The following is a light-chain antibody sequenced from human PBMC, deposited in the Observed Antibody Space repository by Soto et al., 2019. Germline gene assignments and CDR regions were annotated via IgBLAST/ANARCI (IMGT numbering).Light chain of an antibody. V-gene: IGKV3-15*01. CDR2: GAS. J-gene: IGKJ1*01. CDR3: QQYHNWPPGT. Sequence: EIVMTQSPATLSVSPGERATLSCRASQSVSSNLACYQQKPGQTPRLLIYGASTRATGIPARFSGSGSGTEFTLTISSLQSGDFAVYYCQQYHNWPPGTFGQGTKVEI. CDR1: QSVSSN.